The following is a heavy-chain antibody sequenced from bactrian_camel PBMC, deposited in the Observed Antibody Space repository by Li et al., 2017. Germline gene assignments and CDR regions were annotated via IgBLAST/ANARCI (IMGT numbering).Heavy chain of an antibody. V-gene: IGHV3-3*01. CDR2: IYLYGPMT. Sequence: HVQLVESGGGSVQVGGSLKLSCAISGCSVKGYCLGWFRQPPGKEREVVATIYLYGPMTYYADSVKGRFTISKDNAKNTLYLQTDNLKPEDTAMYYCAAARTVYAGDVLGKNQYEYWGQGTQVTVS. CDR1: GCSVKGYC. CDR3: AAARTVYAGDVLGKNQYEY. D-gene: IGHD3*01. J-gene: IGHJ4*01.